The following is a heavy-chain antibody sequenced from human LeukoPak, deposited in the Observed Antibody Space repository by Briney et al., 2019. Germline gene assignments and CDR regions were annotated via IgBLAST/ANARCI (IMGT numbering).Heavy chain of an antibody. CDR1: GFTFSSYS. Sequence: GGSLRLSCAVSGFTFSSYSMNWVRQAPGEGLEWVSYISSSSSTIYYADSVKGRFIISRDNAKNSLYLQMNSLRAEDTAVYYCARSVKRYRWSGYYYFDYWGQGTLVIVSS. CDR3: ARSVKRYRWSGYYYFDY. D-gene: IGHD3-3*01. J-gene: IGHJ4*02. CDR2: ISSSSSTI. V-gene: IGHV3-48*01.